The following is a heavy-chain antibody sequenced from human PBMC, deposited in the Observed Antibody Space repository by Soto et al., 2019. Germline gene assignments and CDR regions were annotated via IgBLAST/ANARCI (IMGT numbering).Heavy chain of an antibody. J-gene: IGHJ4*02. CDR2: ISDSGGTT. Sequence: EVQPLESGGGLVQPGGSLRLSCAASGFTFSSFGMNWVRQAPGKGLEWVAVISDSGGTTYHADSVKGRFTISRDNSKSTLFLQMNSLRAEDAAVYYCAKAARTTTLYNFDFWGQGTLVTVSS. D-gene: IGHD1-1*01. V-gene: IGHV3-23*01. CDR3: AKAARTTTLYNFDF. CDR1: GFTFSSFG.